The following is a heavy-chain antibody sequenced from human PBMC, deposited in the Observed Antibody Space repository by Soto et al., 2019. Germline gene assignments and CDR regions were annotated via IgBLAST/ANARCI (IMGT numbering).Heavy chain of an antibody. CDR3: TTDYLLCSEPETTYYYYGMDV. CDR1: GCTFSNAW. D-gene: IGHD3-10*02. CDR2: IKSKTDGGTT. J-gene: IGHJ6*02. Sequence: GGSLRLSCAASGCTFSNAWMSWVRQAPGKGLEWVGRIKSKTDGGTTDYAAPVKGRFTISRDDSKNTLYLQMNSLKTEDTAVYYCTTDYLLCSEPETTYYYYGMDVWGQGTTVTVSS. V-gene: IGHV3-15*01.